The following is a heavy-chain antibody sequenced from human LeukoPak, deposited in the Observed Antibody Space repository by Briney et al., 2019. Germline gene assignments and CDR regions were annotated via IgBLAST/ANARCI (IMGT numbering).Heavy chain of an antibody. CDR2: IRSNSGGI. CDR3: TKDRYCPSTNCPIDY. D-gene: IGHD2-2*01. J-gene: IGHJ4*02. V-gene: IGHV3-9*01. Sequence: PGGSLRLSCVASGFIFDHYAMHWVRQAPGKGLEWVSGIRSNSGGIDYADSVKGRFTISRDNAKNSLYLQMNSLRAEDTAMYYCTKDRYCPSTNCPIDYWGQGTLVTVSS. CDR1: GFIFDHYA.